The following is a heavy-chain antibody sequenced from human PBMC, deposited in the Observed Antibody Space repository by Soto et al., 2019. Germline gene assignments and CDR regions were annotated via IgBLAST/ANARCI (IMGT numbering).Heavy chain of an antibody. V-gene: IGHV4-30-2*01. CDR2: IYHSGST. J-gene: IGHJ4*02. D-gene: IGHD6-19*01. Sequence: QLQLQESGSGLVKPSQTLSLTCAVSGGSISSGGYSWSWIRQPPGKGLEWIGYIYHSGSTYYNPSLQGRVTISVARSKNQSALKLSSVTAADTAVYYCARAGGLGAVAVDYWGQGTLVTVSS. CDR1: GGSISSGGYS. CDR3: ARAGGLGAVAVDY.